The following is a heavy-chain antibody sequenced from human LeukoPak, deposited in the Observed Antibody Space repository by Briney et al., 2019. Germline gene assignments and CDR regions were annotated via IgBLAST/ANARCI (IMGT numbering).Heavy chain of an antibody. D-gene: IGHD3-9*01. V-gene: IGHV4-38-2*02. CDR1: GYSISSGYY. CDR3: AREDPNYDILTGYSGGPY. CDR2: IYHSGST. J-gene: IGHJ4*02. Sequence: PSETLSLTCTVSGYSISSGYYWGWIRQPPGKGLEWIGSIYHSGSTYYNPSLKSRVTISVDTSKNQFSLKLSSVTAADTAVYYCAREDPNYDILTGYSGGPYWGQGTLVTVSS.